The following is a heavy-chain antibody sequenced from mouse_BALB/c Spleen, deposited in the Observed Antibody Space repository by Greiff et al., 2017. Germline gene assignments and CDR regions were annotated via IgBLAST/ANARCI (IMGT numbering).Heavy chain of an antibody. D-gene: IGHD1-1*01. V-gene: IGHV1-67*01. J-gene: IGHJ2*01. CDR2: ISTYYGNT. CDR1: GYTFTDYA. CDR3: ARNRDAYGSSFFDY. Sequence: QVQLQQSGPELVRPGVSVKISCKGSGYTFTDYAMHWVKQSHAKSLEWIGVISTYYGNTNYNQKFKGKATMTVDKSSSTAYMELARLTSEDSAIYYCARNRDAYGSSFFDYWGQGTTLTVSS.